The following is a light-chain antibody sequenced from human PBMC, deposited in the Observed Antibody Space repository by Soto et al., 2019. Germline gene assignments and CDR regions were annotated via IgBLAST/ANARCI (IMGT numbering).Light chain of an antibody. CDR1: SSDVGGYNH. Sequence: QSALTQPASVSGSPEQSITIACTGTSSDVGGYNHVSWYQVHPGKAPRLVIYDVRIRPPEVSDRFSGSTSGNTASLTISGLQAEDEAGYYCSSYTAARTVVFGGGTKLTVL. V-gene: IGLV2-14*03. CDR2: DVR. CDR3: SSYTAARTVV. J-gene: IGLJ3*02.